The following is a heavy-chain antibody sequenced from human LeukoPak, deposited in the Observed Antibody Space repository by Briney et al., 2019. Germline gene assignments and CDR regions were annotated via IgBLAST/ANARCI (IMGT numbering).Heavy chain of an antibody. Sequence: GGSLRLSCAASGFTFSSCWMSWVRQAPGKGLEWVSYIDSSGISIYYPDSVKGRFTISRDNAKNSLYLQMNSLRAEDTAIYYCAKLDDIAGLDYWGQGTLVTVSP. CDR1: GFTFSSCW. CDR2: IDSSGISI. J-gene: IGHJ4*02. CDR3: AKLDDIAGLDY. V-gene: IGHV3-48*04. D-gene: IGHD6-13*01.